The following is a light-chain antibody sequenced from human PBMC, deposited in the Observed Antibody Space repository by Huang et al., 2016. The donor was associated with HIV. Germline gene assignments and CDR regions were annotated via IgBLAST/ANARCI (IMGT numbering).Light chain of an antibody. CDR1: QSVNNY. V-gene: IGKV3-11*01. CDR2: DTS. J-gene: IGKJ1*01. CDR3: QQRGNWPLT. Sequence: EIALIQSPATLSLSPGERATLSCRARQSVNNYLGWYQQKPGQAPRLLIYDTSNRATGIPARFSGSGFGTDFTLTISSLEPEDSAVYFCQQRGNWPLTFGQGTKVEIK.